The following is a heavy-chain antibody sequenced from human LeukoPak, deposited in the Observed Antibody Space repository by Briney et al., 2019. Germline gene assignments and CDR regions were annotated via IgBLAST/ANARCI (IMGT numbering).Heavy chain of an antibody. D-gene: IGHD1-26*01. CDR1: GFTFSSYW. J-gene: IGHJ4*02. CDR3: AREVGATIYFDY. Sequence: PGGSLRLSCAAAGFTFSSYWMSWVRQAPGKGLEWVANIKQDGSEKYYVDSVKGRFTISRDNAKNSLYLQMNSMRAEDTAVYHCAREVGATIYFDYWGQGILVTVSS. V-gene: IGHV3-7*04. CDR2: IKQDGSEK.